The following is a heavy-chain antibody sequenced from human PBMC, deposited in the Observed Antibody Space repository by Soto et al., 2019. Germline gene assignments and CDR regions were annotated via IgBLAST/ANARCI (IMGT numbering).Heavy chain of an antibody. J-gene: IGHJ3*02. CDR1: GGSFSGYY. CDR3: ARVLSYSSSLGAFDI. Sequence: PSETLSLTCAVYGGSFSGYYRSWIRQPPGKGLEWIGEINHSGSTNYNPSLKSRVTISVDTSKNQFSLKLSSVTAADTAVYYCARVLSYSSSLGAFDIWGQGTMVTVSS. V-gene: IGHV4-34*01. D-gene: IGHD6-6*01. CDR2: INHSGST.